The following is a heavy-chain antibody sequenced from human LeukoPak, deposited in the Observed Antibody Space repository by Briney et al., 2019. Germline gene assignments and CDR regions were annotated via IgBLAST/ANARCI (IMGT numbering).Heavy chain of an antibody. J-gene: IGHJ4*02. CDR2: VSYDGSNK. V-gene: IGHV3-30*04. D-gene: IGHD1-26*01. CDR1: GFTFSSYA. CDR3: ARGVGATADY. Sequence: GGSLRLSCAASGFTFSSYAMHWVRQAPGKGLEWVAVVSYDGSNKYYADSVKGRFTISRDNAKNSLYLQMNGLRAEDTAVYYCARGVGATADYWGQGTLVTVSS.